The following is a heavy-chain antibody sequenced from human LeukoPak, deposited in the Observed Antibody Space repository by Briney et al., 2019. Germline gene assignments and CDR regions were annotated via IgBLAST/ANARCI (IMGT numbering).Heavy chain of an antibody. CDR2: INHSGST. J-gene: IGHJ4*02. D-gene: IGHD1-26*01. CDR1: GGSFSGYY. Sequence: SETLSLTCAVYGGSFSGYYWSWIRQPPGKGLEWIGEINHSGSTNYNPSLKSRVTISVDTSKNQFSLKLSSVTAADTAVYYCARDYSGSYSFDYWGQGTLVTVSS. V-gene: IGHV4-34*01. CDR3: ARDYSGSYSFDY.